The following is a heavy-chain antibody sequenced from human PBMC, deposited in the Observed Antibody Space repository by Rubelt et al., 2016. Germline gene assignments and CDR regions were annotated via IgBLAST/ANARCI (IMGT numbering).Heavy chain of an antibody. CDR2: INHSGST. D-gene: IGHD3-22*01. V-gene: IGHV4-34*01. J-gene: IGHJ4*02. Sequence: QVQLQQWGAGLLKPSETLSLTCAVYGGSFSGYYWSWIRQSPGKGLEWIGEINHSGSTNYNPSLKSRVTISTAASKNQFSLKLTSVTAADTAVYYCAMYYYDSSGGVNYFDDWGQGTLVTVSS. CDR3: AMYYYDSSGGVNYFDD. CDR1: GGSFSGYY.